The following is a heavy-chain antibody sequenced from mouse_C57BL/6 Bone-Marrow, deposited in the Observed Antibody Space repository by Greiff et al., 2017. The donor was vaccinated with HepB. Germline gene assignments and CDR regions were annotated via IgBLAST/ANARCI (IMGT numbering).Heavy chain of an antibody. Sequence: VQLKESGGGLVQPGGSLKLSCAASGFTFSDYGMAWVRQAPRKGPEWVAFISNLAYSIYYADTVTGRFTISRENAKNTLYLEMSSLRSEDTAMYYCARRGLWLRRDYYAMDYWGQGTSVTVSS. D-gene: IGHD2-2*01. V-gene: IGHV5-15*01. CDR2: ISNLAYSI. J-gene: IGHJ4*01. CDR1: GFTFSDYG. CDR3: ARRGLWLRRDYYAMDY.